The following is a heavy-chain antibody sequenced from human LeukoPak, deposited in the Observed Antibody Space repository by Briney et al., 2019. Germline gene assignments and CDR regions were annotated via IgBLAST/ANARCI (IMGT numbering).Heavy chain of an antibody. J-gene: IGHJ4*02. CDR1: GFTFRTYN. V-gene: IGHV3-48*04. D-gene: IGHD5-18*01. CDR2: ISISSTTI. Sequence: GGSLRLSCAASGFTFRTYNMNWVRQAPGKGLEWVSYISISSTTIFYADSVKGRFTISRDNAKNSLYLQMNSLRAEDTAVYYCARGSVDTAMAGDYWGQGTLVTVSS. CDR3: ARGSVDTAMAGDY.